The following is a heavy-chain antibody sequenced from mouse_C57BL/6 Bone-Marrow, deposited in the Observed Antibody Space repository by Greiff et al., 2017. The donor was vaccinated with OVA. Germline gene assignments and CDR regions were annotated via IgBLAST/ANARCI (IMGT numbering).Heavy chain of an antibody. J-gene: IGHJ1*03. D-gene: IGHD1-1*01. CDR1: GFSLTSYG. CDR3: AKGSTVVAPSEYFDV. Sequence: VKLMESGPGLVQPSQSLSITCTVSGFSLTSYGVHWVRQSPGKGLEWLGVIWRGGSTDYNAAFMSRLSITKDNSKSQVFFKMNSLQADDTAIYYCAKGSTVVAPSEYFDVWGTGTTVTVSS. CDR2: IWRGGST. V-gene: IGHV2-5*01.